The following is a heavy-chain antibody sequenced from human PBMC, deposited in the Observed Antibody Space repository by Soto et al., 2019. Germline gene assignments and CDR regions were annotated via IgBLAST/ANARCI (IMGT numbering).Heavy chain of an antibody. V-gene: IGHV3-64*01. CDR3: ASSSDGYSFDY. CDR2: ISSNGGST. D-gene: IGHD4-4*01. J-gene: IGHJ4*02. CDR1: GFTFSNYA. Sequence: GSLRLSCAASGFTFSNYAMHWVRQAPGKGLEYVSTISSNGGSTYYASSVKGRFTISRDNSKNTLYLQMGSLRAGDMAVYYCASSSDGYSFDYWGQGTLVTVSS.